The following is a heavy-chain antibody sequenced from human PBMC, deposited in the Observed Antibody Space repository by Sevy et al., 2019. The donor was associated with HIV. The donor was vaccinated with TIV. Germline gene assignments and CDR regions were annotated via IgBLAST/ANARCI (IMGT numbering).Heavy chain of an antibody. CDR3: AKDSILVAGHFDY. D-gene: IGHD6-19*01. J-gene: IGHJ4*02. Sequence: GGCLRLSCAASGFTFSSYAMSWVRQAPGKGLEWVSSFTGSGTNTFYADSVKGRFTISRDNSKNTLYLQMNSLRAEDTAAYYCAKDSILVAGHFDYWGQGTLVTVSS. CDR1: GFTFSSYA. V-gene: IGHV3-23*01. CDR2: FTGSGTNT.